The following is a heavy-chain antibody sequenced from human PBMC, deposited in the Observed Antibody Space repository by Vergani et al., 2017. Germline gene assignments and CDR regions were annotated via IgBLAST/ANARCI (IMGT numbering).Heavy chain of an antibody. D-gene: IGHD2-15*01. CDR1: GFTFSSRA. V-gene: IGHV3-23*01. CDR2: ISGSGGST. CDR3: AKDYSGDYYFDY. Sequence: EVQLLESGGGWIQPGGSLRLSCAASGFTFSSRAMSWVRQAPGKGLEWVSAISGSGGSTYYADSVKGRFTISRDNSNNTVYVQMNSLRAEDTAVYYCAKDYSGDYYFDYWGQGTLVTVSS. J-gene: IGHJ4*02.